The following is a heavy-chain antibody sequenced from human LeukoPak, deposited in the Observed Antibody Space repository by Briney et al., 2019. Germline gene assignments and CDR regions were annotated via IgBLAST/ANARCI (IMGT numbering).Heavy chain of an antibody. V-gene: IGHV3-9*01. CDR1: GFTFDDYA. CDR3: AKDIGYGSGWRHAFDI. Sequence: GGSLRLSCAASGFTFDDYAMHWVRQAPGKGLEWVSGISWNSGSIGYADSVKGRFTISRDNAKNSLYLQMNSLRAEDTALYYCAKDIGYGSGWRHAFDIWGQGTMVTVSS. D-gene: IGHD6-19*01. J-gene: IGHJ3*02. CDR2: ISWNSGSI.